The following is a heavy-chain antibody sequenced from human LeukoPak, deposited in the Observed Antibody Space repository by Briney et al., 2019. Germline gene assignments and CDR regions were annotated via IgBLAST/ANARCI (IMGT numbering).Heavy chain of an antibody. CDR3: ARGLLLLYYYYMDV. CDR1: GYTFTSYG. V-gene: IGHV1-18*01. Sequence: ASVKVSCKASGYTFTSYGISWVRQAPGQGLEWMGWISAYNGNTNYAQKLQGRVTMTTDTSSSTAYMELRSLRSDDTAVYYCARGLLLLYYYYMDVWGKGTTVTISS. J-gene: IGHJ6*03. CDR2: ISAYNGNT. D-gene: IGHD2/OR15-2a*01.